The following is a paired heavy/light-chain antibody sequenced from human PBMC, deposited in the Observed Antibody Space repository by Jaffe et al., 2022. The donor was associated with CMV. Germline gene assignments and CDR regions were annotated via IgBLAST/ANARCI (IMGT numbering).Light chain of an antibody. J-gene: IGKJ4*01. CDR2: LGS. CDR1: QSLLHSNGYNY. CDR3: MQALQTPHT. V-gene: IGKV2-28*01. Sequence: DIVMTQSPLSLPVTPGEPASISCRSSQSLLHSNGYNYLDWYLQKPGQSPQLLIYLGSNRASGVPDRFSGSGSGTDFTLKISRVEAEDVGVYYCMQALQTPHTFGGGTKVEIK.
Heavy chain of an antibody. J-gene: IGHJ6*02. D-gene: IGHD2-15*01. V-gene: IGHV4-39*01. CDR1: GGSISSSSYY. CDR3: ARQGCSGGSCDYYYYGMDV. Sequence: QLQLQESGPGLVKPSETLSLTCTVSGGSISSSSYYWGWIRQPPGKGLEWIGSIYYSGSTYYNPSLKSRVTISVDTSKNQFSLKLSSVTAADTAVYYCARQGCSGGSCDYYYYGMDVWGQGTTVTVSS. CDR2: IYYSGST.